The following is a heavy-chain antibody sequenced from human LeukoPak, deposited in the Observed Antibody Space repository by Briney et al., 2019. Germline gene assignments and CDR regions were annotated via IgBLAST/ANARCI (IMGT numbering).Heavy chain of an antibody. CDR3: ARALRMATIPGVNMNYFDY. V-gene: IGHV1-46*01. CDR2: VNPSGGST. Sequence: ASVKVSCKASGYTFTSYFMHWVRQAPGQGLEWMGLVNPSGGSTNYAQKFQGRVTMTRDRSTSTVYMELSSLRSEDTAVYYCARALRMATIPGVNMNYFDYWGQGTLVTVSS. J-gene: IGHJ4*02. CDR1: GYTFTSYF. D-gene: IGHD5-24*01.